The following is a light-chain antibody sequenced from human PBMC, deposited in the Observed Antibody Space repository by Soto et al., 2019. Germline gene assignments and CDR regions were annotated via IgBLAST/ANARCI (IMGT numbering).Light chain of an antibody. J-gene: IGKJ1*01. CDR3: QQSYSTPRT. V-gene: IGKV1-39*01. Sequence: DIQMTQSPSSLSASVGDRVSITCRASQSVSSYLNWYQQKPGKAPKLLIYAASSLQGGVPSRFSGSGSGTDFTLTISSLQPEDFATYYCQQSYSTPRTFGHGTKVDIK. CDR2: AAS. CDR1: QSVSSY.